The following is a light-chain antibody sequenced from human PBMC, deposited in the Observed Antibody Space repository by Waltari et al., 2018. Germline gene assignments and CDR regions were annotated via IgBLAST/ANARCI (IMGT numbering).Light chain of an antibody. Sequence: QSALTQPASVSGSPGQSITIPCTGSSSDVGTYKFVPWYQQHPGQAPKLMIYESNQRPSVISNRVSGSKFGNTAVLTISGLQTDDEADYYCCSYVTGDTWVFGGGTRVAVL. V-gene: IGLV2-23*01. CDR3: CSYVTGDTWV. J-gene: IGLJ3*02. CDR1: SSDVGTYKF. CDR2: ESN.